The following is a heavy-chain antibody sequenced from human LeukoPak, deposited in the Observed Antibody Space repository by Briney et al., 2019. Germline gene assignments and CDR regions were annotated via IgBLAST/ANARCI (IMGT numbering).Heavy chain of an antibody. CDR1: GYSFATYW. CDR3: ARPPSRGYSSSFEY. D-gene: IGHD6-13*01. Sequence: GESLKISCKGSGYSFATYWIAWVRQMPGKGLEWMGIIYPDESNIRYSPSFRRQVTISADKSISSAYLQWSSLKASDTAIYYCARPPSRGYSSSFEYWGQGTLVTVSS. V-gene: IGHV5-51*01. CDR2: IYPDESNI. J-gene: IGHJ4*02.